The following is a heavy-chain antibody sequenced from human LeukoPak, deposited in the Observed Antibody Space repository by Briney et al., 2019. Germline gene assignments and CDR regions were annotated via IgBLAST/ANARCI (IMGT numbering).Heavy chain of an antibody. CDR3: ARTLRRHCSGGSCYSPRLDY. Sequence: ASVKVSCKASGYTFGSYDINWVRQATGQGLEWMGWMNPNSGNTGYTQKFQGRVTMTRDSSISTAYMELSSLRSEDTAVYYCARTLRRHCSGGSCYSPRLDYWGQGTLVTVSS. CDR1: GYTFGSYD. D-gene: IGHD2-15*01. CDR2: MNPNSGNT. J-gene: IGHJ4*02. V-gene: IGHV1-8*01.